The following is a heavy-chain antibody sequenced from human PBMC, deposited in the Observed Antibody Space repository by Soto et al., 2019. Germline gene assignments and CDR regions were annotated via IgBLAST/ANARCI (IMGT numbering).Heavy chain of an antibody. Sequence: SETLSLTCTVSGGSISSYYWSWIRQPPGKGLEWIGYIYYSGSTNYNPSLKSRVTISVDTSKNQFSLKLSSVTAADTAVYYCARTRIAALRYGGGYYYYGMDVWGQGTTVTVSS. CDR2: IYYSGST. CDR1: GGSISSYY. D-gene: IGHD6-6*01. V-gene: IGHV4-59*01. J-gene: IGHJ6*02. CDR3: ARTRIAALRYGGGYYYYGMDV.